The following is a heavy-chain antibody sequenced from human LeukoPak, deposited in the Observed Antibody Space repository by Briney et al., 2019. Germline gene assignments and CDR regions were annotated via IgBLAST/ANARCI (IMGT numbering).Heavy chain of an antibody. CDR3: ATIVAAGDWFDP. V-gene: IGHV1-18*01. CDR1: GYTFTSYG. J-gene: IGHJ5*02. Sequence: ASVTDSCKASGYTFTSYGISWVRQAPGQGPEWMGWISAYNGNTNYAQKLQGRVTMTTDTSTSTAYMELRSLRSDDTAVYYCATIVAAGDWFDPWGQGTLVTVSS. D-gene: IGHD6-25*01. CDR2: ISAYNGNT.